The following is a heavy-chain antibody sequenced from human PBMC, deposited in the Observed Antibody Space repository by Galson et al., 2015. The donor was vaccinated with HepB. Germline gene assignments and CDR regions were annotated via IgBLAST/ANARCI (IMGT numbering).Heavy chain of an antibody. Sequence: SLRLSCAASGFTFSSYAMSWVRQAPGKGLEWVSAISGSDGSTYYADSVKGRFTISRDNSKNTLYLQMNSLRAEDTAVYYCAKALAVAGVFYFDYWGQGTLVTVSS. D-gene: IGHD6-19*01. CDR2: ISGSDGST. CDR1: GFTFSSYA. CDR3: AKALAVAGVFYFDY. V-gene: IGHV3-23*01. J-gene: IGHJ4*02.